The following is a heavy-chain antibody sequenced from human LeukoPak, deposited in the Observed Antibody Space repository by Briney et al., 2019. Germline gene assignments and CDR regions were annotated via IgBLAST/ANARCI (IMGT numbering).Heavy chain of an antibody. D-gene: IGHD3-22*01. CDR3: ARNRLPDYYDSNYGMDV. CDR1: GFTFSSYG. V-gene: IGHV3-33*01. CDR2: IWYDGSNK. J-gene: IGHJ6*02. Sequence: PGRSLRLSCAASGFTFSSYGMHWVRQAPGKGLEWVAVIWYDGSNKYYADSVKGRFTISRDNSKNTLYLQMNSLRAEDTAVYYCARNRLPDYYDSNYGMDVWGQGTTGTVSS.